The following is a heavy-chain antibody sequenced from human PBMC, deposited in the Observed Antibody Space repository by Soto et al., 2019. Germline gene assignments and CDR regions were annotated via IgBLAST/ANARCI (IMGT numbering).Heavy chain of an antibody. CDR2: ISYDESNK. Sequence: PVGSLRLSCAASGFTFSSYGMHWVRQAPGKGLEWVAVISYDESNKYYADSVKGRFTISRDNSKNTLYLQMNSLRAEDTAVYYCTKGVVVITSYFQHWGQGTLVTVSS. V-gene: IGHV3-30*18. CDR3: TKGVVVITSYFQH. CDR1: GFTFSSYG. D-gene: IGHD3-22*01. J-gene: IGHJ1*01.